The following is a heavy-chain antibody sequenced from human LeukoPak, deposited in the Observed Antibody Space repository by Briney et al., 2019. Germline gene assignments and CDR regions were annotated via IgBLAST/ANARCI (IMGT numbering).Heavy chain of an antibody. CDR1: GYTLTGYS. J-gene: IGHJ3*02. CDR2: INPNSGGT. V-gene: IGHV1-2*02. Sequence: ASVKVSCKASGYTLTGYSFHWVRQAPGQGLEWMGWINPNSGGTNYAHKFQGRVTMTRDTSISAAYMELSRLRSDDTAVYYCANRYSWNDFPSNVFDIWGQGTMLTVSS. CDR3: ANRYSWNDFPSNVFDI. D-gene: IGHD1-20*01.